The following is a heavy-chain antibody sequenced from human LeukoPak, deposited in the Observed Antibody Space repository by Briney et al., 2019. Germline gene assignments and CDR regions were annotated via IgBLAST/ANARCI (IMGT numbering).Heavy chain of an antibody. Sequence: GGSLRLSCAASGFTFSSYSMNWVRQAPGKGLEWVSSISSSSSYIYYADSVKGRFTISRDNAKNSLYLQMNSLRAEDTALYYCAKVGVIRDDYNLGYLDYWGQGTLVTASS. CDR2: ISSSSSYI. CDR3: AKVGVIRDDYNLGYLDY. D-gene: IGHD5-24*01. CDR1: GFTFSSYS. V-gene: IGHV3-21*04. J-gene: IGHJ4*02.